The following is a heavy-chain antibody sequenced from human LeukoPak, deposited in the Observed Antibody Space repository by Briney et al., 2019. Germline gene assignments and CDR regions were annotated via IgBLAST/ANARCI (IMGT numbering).Heavy chain of an antibody. CDR1: GGSFSVYY. CDR2: INHSGST. Sequence: PSETLSLTCAVYGGSFSVYYWSWIRQPPGKGLEWIGEINHSGSTNYNPSLKSRVTISVDTSKNQFSLKLSSVTAADTAVYYCARIQLGYCSSTSCYNLPGVRFDPWGQGTLVTVSS. V-gene: IGHV4-34*01. CDR3: ARIQLGYCSSTSCYNLPGVRFDP. D-gene: IGHD2-2*02. J-gene: IGHJ5*02.